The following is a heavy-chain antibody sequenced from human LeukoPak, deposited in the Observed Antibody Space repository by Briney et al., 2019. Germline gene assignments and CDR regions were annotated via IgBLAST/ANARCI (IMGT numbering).Heavy chain of an antibody. Sequence: GGSLRLSCAASGFTFSSYAMSWVRQAPGKGLEWVSAISGSGGSTYYADSVKGRFTISRDNSKNTLYLQMNSLRAEDTAVYYCAKSPSKTRYFDWLRDAFDIWGQGTMVTVSS. CDR3: AKSPSKTRYFDWLRDAFDI. CDR2: ISGSGGST. CDR1: GFTFSSYA. J-gene: IGHJ3*02. V-gene: IGHV3-23*01. D-gene: IGHD3-9*01.